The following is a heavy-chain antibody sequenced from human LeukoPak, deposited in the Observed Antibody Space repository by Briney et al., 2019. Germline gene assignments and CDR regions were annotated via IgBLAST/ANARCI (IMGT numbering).Heavy chain of an antibody. CDR3: ARDPYSSTWSYGMDV. CDR1: GFTFSSYG. D-gene: IGHD6-6*01. Sequence: GGSLRLSCAASGFTFSSYGMSWVRQAPGRGLEWVANIKQDGSEEVYVGSVKGRFTISRDNAKNSLFLQMNTLRAEDTAVYYCARDPYSSTWSYGMDVWGQGTTVTVSS. V-gene: IGHV3-7*05. CDR2: IKQDGSEE. J-gene: IGHJ6*02.